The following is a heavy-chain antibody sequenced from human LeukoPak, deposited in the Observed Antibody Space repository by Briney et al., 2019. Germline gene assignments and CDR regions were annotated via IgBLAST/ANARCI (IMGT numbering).Heavy chain of an antibody. V-gene: IGHV5-51*01. D-gene: IGHD3-10*01. CDR2: VDPGDSEA. CDR1: GYTFTHSW. CDR3: ARLGGSGTFLNPIDR. J-gene: IGHJ5*02. Sequence: GESLKISCEASGYTFTHSWIAWVRQMPGKGPEYMGIVDPGDSEARYSPSFQGQVTFAVDESINTAYLQRDSLKASDSGMYYCARLGGSGTFLNPIDRWGQGTLVIVSS.